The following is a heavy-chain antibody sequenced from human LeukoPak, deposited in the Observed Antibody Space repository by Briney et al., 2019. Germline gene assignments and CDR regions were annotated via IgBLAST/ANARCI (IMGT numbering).Heavy chain of an antibody. Sequence: GRSLRLSCAASGFTFSSYGMHWVRQAPGKGREWVAVIWYDGSNKYYADSVKGRFTISRDNSKNTLYLQMNSLRAEDTAVYYCAKDWGLRFLEWAFDYWGQGTLVTVSS. CDR1: GFTFSSYG. CDR2: IWYDGSNK. V-gene: IGHV3-33*06. J-gene: IGHJ4*02. CDR3: AKDWGLRFLEWAFDY. D-gene: IGHD3-3*01.